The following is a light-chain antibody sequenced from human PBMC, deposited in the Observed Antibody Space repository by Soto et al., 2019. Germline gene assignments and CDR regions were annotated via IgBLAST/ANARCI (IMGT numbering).Light chain of an antibody. CDR2: WAS. Sequence: IVMTESPDSLAVCLCGRASINCKSSQSVLYSSNNKNYLAWYQQKPGQPPKLLIYWASTRESGVPDRFSGSGSGTDFTLTISSLQAEDVAVYYCQQYYSTPLAFGPGTKVDIK. V-gene: IGKV4-1*01. CDR3: QQYYSTPLA. J-gene: IGKJ3*01. CDR1: QSVLYSSNNKNY.